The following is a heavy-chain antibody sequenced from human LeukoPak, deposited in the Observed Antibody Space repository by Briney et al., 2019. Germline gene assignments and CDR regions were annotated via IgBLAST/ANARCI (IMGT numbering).Heavy chain of an antibody. V-gene: IGHV5-51*01. CDR1: GYSFSSYW. D-gene: IGHD2-21*02. J-gene: IGHJ4*02. CDR3: ARRAYCGGDCYLDY. Sequence: GESLKISCKGSGYSFSSYWIGWVRQMPGKGLEWMGMIYPGDSDARYSPSFQGQVTISADKSISTAYLQWSSLKASDTAMYYCARRAYCGGDCYLDYWGQGTLVTVSS. CDR2: IYPGDSDA.